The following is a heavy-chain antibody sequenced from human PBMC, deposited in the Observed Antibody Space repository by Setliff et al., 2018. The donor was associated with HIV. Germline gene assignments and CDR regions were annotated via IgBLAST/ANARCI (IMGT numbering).Heavy chain of an antibody. Sequence: PGGSLRLSCAASGFTFTNRYMSWVRQAPGKGLERVANINEGGSDQYYVDSVKGRFTISRDNAKNSLYLQMNSLRAEDTAIYYCALLWPFDYWGQGTQVTVSS. CDR1: GFTFTNRY. V-gene: IGHV3-7*03. J-gene: IGHJ4*02. CDR3: ALLWPFDY. CDR2: INEGGSDQ. D-gene: IGHD1-26*01.